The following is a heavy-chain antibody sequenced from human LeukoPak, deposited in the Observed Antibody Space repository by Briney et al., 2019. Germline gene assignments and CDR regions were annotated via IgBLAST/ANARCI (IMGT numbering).Heavy chain of an antibody. CDR2: ISSSSSYI. CDR1: GFIFSSYS. D-gene: IGHD1-14*01. Sequence: GGSLRLSCAASGFIFSSYSMNWVRQAPGKGLEWVSSISSSSSYIYYADSVKGRFTISRDNAKNSLYLQMNSLRAEDTAVYYCARGLTDYFDFWGQGTLVTVSS. J-gene: IGHJ4*02. CDR3: ARGLTDYFDF. V-gene: IGHV3-21*01.